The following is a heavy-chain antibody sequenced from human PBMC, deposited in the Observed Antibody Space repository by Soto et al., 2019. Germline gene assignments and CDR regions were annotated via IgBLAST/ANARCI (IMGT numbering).Heavy chain of an antibody. CDR2: IYYSGST. J-gene: IGHJ5*02. V-gene: IGHV4-39*01. CDR3: ASRDQLVTNWFDP. Sequence: QLQLQESGPGLVKPSETLSLTCTVSGGSISSSSYYWGWIRQPPGKGLEWIGSIYYSGSTYYNPSLKSRVPISVDTSKNHFSLKLSSVTAADTAVYYCASRDQLVTNWFDPWGQGTLVTVSS. D-gene: IGHD6-13*01. CDR1: GGSISSSSYY.